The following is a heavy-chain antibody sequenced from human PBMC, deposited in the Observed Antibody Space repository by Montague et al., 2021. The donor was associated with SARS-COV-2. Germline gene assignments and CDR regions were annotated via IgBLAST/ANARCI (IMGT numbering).Heavy chain of an antibody. CDR2: INHDGST. J-gene: IGHJ4*02. D-gene: IGHD2-8*01. V-gene: IGHV4-34*01. Sequence: SETLSLTCSVYGSSFNDYFWTWIRQPPGKGLEWIGEINHDGSTNYNPSLKSRLTISVDTSKNQFSLKLSSVTAVDTAVYYCATITLGYCTNGVCQPPDYWGQGTLVTVSS. CDR3: ATITLGYCTNGVCQPPDY. CDR1: GSSFNDYF.